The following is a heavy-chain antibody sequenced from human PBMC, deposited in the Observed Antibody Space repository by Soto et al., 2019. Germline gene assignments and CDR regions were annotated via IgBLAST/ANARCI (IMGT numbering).Heavy chain of an antibody. CDR1: GFTFSDYY. J-gene: IGHJ6*03. Sequence: GGSLRLSCAASGFTFSDYYMSWIRQAPGKGLEWVSYISSSGSTIYYADSVKGRFTISRDNAKNSLYLQMNSLRAEDTAVYYCAREEEAGYDFATGSYYYYYYMDVGGKGTTVTAS. CDR3: AREEEAGYDFATGSYYYYYYMDV. D-gene: IGHD5-12*01. V-gene: IGHV3-11*01. CDR2: ISSSGSTI.